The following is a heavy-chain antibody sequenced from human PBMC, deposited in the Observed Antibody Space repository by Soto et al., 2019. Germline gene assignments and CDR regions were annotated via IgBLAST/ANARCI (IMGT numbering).Heavy chain of an antibody. CDR1: GGTFSSYA. CDR2: IIPIFGTA. Sequence: QVQLVQSGAEVKKPGSSVKVSCKASGGTFSSYAISCVRQAPGQGLEWMGGIIPIFGTANYAQKFQGRVTITADESTSTAYMELSSLRSEDTAVYYCARSIAAAGTVGNWFDPWGQGTLVTVSS. V-gene: IGHV1-69*12. J-gene: IGHJ5*02. CDR3: ARSIAAAGTVGNWFDP. D-gene: IGHD6-13*01.